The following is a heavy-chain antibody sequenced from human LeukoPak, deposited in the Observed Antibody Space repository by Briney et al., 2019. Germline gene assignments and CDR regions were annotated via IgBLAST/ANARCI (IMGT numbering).Heavy chain of an antibody. V-gene: IGHV1-18*01. J-gene: IGHJ6*02. CDR3: ASRSPMICSGGSCYPRHLPDHNYYYYGMDV. CDR2: ISAYNGNT. CDR1: GYTFTSYG. D-gene: IGHD2-15*01. Sequence: ASVKVSCKASGYTFTSYGISWVRQAPGQGLEWMGWISAYNGNTNHAQKLQGRVTMTTDTSTSTAYMELRSLRSDDTAVYYCASRSPMICSGGSCYPRHLPDHNYYYYGMDVWGQGTTVTVSS.